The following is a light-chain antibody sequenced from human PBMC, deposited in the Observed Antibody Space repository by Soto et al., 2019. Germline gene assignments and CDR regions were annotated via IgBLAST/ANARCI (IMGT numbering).Light chain of an antibody. CDR1: QSVASS. CDR2: DAF. CDR3: QQRSTWPHT. V-gene: IGKV3-11*01. J-gene: IGKJ2*01. Sequence: EIVLTQSPATLSLSPGERATLSCWASQSVASSLAWYQQKPGQAPRLLIYDAFNRATGIPDRFSGSGFGTDFTLTISSLEPEDFAVYYCQQRSTWPHTFGHGTKLEIK.